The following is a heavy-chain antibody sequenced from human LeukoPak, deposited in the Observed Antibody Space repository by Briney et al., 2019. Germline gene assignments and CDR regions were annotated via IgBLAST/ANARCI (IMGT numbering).Heavy chain of an antibody. V-gene: IGHV3-53*01. CDR3: ARDGYYYDSSGHSD. J-gene: IGHJ4*02. CDR1: GFTVSSNY. CDR2: IYSGGST. Sequence: GTSLRLSCAASGFTVSSNYMSWVRQAPGKGLEWVSVIYSGGSTYYADSVKGRFTISRDNSKNTLYLQMNSLRAEDTAVYYCARDGYYYDSSGHSDWGQGTLVTVSS. D-gene: IGHD3-22*01.